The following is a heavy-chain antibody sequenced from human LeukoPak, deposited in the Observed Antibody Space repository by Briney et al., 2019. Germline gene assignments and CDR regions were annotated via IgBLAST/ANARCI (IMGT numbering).Heavy chain of an antibody. CDR2: IYYSGST. D-gene: IGHD3-3*01. J-gene: IGHJ4*02. Sequence: PSETLSLTCTVSGGSISSSSYYWGWIRQPPGKGLEWIGSIYYSGSTYYNPSLKSRVTISVDTSKNQFSLKLSSVTAADTAVYYCAREKTDDYDFWSGYLSYFDYWGQGTLVTVSS. CDR1: GGSISSSSYY. CDR3: AREKTDDYDFWSGYLSYFDY. V-gene: IGHV4-39*07.